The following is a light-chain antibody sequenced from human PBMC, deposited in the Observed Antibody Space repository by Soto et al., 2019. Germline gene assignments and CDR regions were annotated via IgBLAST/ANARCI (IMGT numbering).Light chain of an antibody. Sequence: EVVLTQSPGTLSLSPGERVTLSCRASQSVTSNFLTWSQHKPGQAPRVLIYGASRRATGIPDRFSGSVSETDFTLTISRLEPEDFAVYYCHQYDYSSGYTFGQGTKLEIK. CDR1: QSVTSNF. CDR3: HQYDYSSGYT. V-gene: IGKV3-20*01. J-gene: IGKJ2*01. CDR2: GAS.